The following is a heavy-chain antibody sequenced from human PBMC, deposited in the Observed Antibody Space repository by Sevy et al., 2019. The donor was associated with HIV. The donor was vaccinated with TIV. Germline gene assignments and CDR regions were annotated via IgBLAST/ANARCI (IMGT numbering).Heavy chain of an antibody. D-gene: IGHD2-15*01. Sequence: SETLSLTCTVSGGSISNYHWNWIRQPPGKGLEWIGYIYYSGSTNYNPSLKSRVTISVDTSKSQFSLKLSSVTAADTAVYYCARGGGDCSGGGCYEYYFDYWGQGTLVTVSS. CDR3: ARGGGDCSGGGCYEYYFDY. CDR2: IYYSGST. CDR1: GGSISNYH. J-gene: IGHJ4*02. V-gene: IGHV4-59*01.